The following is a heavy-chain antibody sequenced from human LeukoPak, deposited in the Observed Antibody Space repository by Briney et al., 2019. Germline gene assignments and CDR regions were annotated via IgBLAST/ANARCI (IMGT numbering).Heavy chain of an antibody. CDR3: TRDSSSWYHFDY. V-gene: IGHV3-49*04. J-gene: IGHJ4*02. CDR2: IRSKAYGGTT. Sequence: PGGSLRLSCAASGFTFGDYAMSWVRQAPGKGLEWVGFIRSKAYGGTTEYAASVKGRFTISRDDSKSIAYLQMNSLKTEDTAVYYCTRDSSSWYHFDYWGQGTLVTVSS. D-gene: IGHD6-13*01. CDR1: GFTFGDYA.